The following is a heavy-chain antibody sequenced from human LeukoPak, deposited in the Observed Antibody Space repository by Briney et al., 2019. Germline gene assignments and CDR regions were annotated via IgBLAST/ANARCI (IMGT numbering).Heavy chain of an antibody. V-gene: IGHV3-23*01. D-gene: IGHD6-19*01. Sequence: GGSLRLSCAASGFTFSSYAMSWVRQAPGEGLEWVSAITGSGTTTYYAASVQGRFTISRDSSKNTLYLQMNRLRAEDTALYYCAKESVGRGWYYFDPWGQGTLVTVSS. CDR3: AKESVGRGWYYFDP. CDR1: GFTFSSYA. J-gene: IGHJ5*02. CDR2: ITGSGTTT.